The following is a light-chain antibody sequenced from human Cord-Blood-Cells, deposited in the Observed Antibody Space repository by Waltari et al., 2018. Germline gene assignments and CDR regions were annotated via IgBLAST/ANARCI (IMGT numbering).Light chain of an antibody. CDR2: DVS. J-gene: IGLJ3*02. V-gene: IGLV2-14*01. Sequence: QSALTQPASVSGSPGQSITISCTGPSSDVGGYNYVPWYQQHPGKAPKLMIYDVSNRPSGVSNRFSGSKSGNTASLTISGLQAEDEADYYCSSYTSSSLWVFGGGTKLTVL. CDR3: SSYTSSSLWV. CDR1: SSDVGGYNY.